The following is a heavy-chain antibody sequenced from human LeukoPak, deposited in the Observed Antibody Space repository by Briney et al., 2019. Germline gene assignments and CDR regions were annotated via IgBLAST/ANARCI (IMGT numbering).Heavy chain of an antibody. D-gene: IGHD3-10*01. Sequence: PSETLSLTCAVYGGSFSGYYWSWIRQPPGKGLEWIGEINHSGSTNYNPSLKSRVTISVDTSKNQFSLKLSSVTAADTAVYYCARGWFGELFVYGWFDPWGQGTLVTVSS. CDR2: INHSGST. J-gene: IGHJ5*02. V-gene: IGHV4-34*01. CDR3: ARGWFGELFVYGWFDP. CDR1: GGSFSGYY.